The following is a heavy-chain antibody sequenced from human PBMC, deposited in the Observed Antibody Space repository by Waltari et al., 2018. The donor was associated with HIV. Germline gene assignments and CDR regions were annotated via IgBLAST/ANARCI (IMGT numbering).Heavy chain of an antibody. CDR1: GFPFSDFY. Sequence: QVHLVESGGDLVKPGGSLRLSCAASGFPFSDFYLAWVRPVPGKGLEWLSYISHSGSVIYYADSVKGRFTVSRDNANNSLFLEMNNLRDDDTAVYYCARDRRPASWLGLRAWGQGTTVTVSS. D-gene: IGHD3-10*01. CDR3: ARDRRPASWLGLRA. V-gene: IGHV3-11*01. J-gene: IGHJ6*02. CDR2: ISHSGSVI.